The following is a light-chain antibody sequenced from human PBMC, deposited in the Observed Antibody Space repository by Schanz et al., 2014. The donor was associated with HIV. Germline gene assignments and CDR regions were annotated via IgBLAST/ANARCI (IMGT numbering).Light chain of an antibody. CDR3: QHYGSS. J-gene: IGKJ3*01. CDR2: GAS. CDR1: QSVSASY. Sequence: EIVMTQSPATLSVSPGERATLSCRASQSVSASYLAWYQQKPGQAPRLLIYGASTRVTGIPARFSGSGSGTEFTLTISSLQSEDFAVYYCQHYGSSFGPGTKVDIK. V-gene: IGKV3-15*01.